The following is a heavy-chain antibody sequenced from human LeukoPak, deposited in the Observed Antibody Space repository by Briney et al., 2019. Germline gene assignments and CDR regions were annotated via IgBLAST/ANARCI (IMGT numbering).Heavy chain of an antibody. CDR2: IYPGDSDT. J-gene: IGHJ6*02. CDR3: ARSPMGWGYGMDV. V-gene: IGHV5-51*01. CDR1: GYSFVDSW. D-gene: IGHD3-10*01. Sequence: GESLKISCKGSGYSFVDSWVAWVRQMPGKGLEWMAIIYPGDSDTRYSPSFEGQVTISADKSISTAYLQWSSLKASDTAKYYCARSPMGWGYGMDVWGQGTTVTVSS.